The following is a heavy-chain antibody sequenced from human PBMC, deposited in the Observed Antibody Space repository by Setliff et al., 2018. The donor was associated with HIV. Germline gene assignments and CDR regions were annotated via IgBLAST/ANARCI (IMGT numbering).Heavy chain of an antibody. CDR1: GGSINSRGDY. CDR2: IYYTGST. CDR3: ARDSANGKTANLNYLDV. V-gene: IGHV4-31*03. D-gene: IGHD2-8*01. Sequence: KPSETLSLTCTVSGGSINSRGDYWSWVRQHPGKGLEWIGYIYYTGSTYSNPSLQSRVRISVDTSKNQFSLRLSSVTAADTAVYFCARDSANGKTANLNYLDVWGKGTTVTVSS. J-gene: IGHJ6*03.